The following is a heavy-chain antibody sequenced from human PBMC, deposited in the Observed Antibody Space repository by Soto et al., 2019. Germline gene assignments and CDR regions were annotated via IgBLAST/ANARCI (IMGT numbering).Heavy chain of an antibody. CDR3: ARGQRFSDWFDP. V-gene: IGHV4-4*07. Sequence: TLSLTCTVTGGTISGYYWTWIRQSAVVGLEWIGRIYSSGSTNYNPSLKSRVTISLDTSMNHFSLRLSSVTAADTAVYYCARGQRFSDWFDPWGQGTLVTVSS. CDR1: GGTISGYY. CDR2: IYSSGST. D-gene: IGHD3-3*01. J-gene: IGHJ5*02.